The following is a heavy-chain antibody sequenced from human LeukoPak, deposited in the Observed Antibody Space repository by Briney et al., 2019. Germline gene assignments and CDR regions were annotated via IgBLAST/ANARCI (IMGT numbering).Heavy chain of an antibody. CDR1: GYTFTSYD. V-gene: IGHV1-8*03. D-gene: IGHD4-17*01. J-gene: IGHJ6*03. CDR3: ARGPGYGDYTFYYYYYYMDV. CDR2: MNPNSGNT. Sequence: ASVKVSCKASGYTFTSYDINWVRQATGQGLEWMGWMNPNSGNTGYAQKFQGRVTITRNTFISTAYMELSSLRSEDTAVYYCARGPGYGDYTFYYYYYYMDVWGKGTTVTVSS.